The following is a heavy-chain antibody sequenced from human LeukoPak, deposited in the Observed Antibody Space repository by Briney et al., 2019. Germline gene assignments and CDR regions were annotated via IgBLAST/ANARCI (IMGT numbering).Heavy chain of an antibody. CDR2: IYYSGSP. CDR3: VRDRVGTTGVPYFDC. V-gene: IGHV4-39*07. Sequence: SETLSLTCTVSGVSINSGSYYWGWLRQPPGKGLEWIGSIYYSGSPNYNPSLKSRVTISIDTSKNQFSLKLSSVTAADTAVYYCVRDRVGTTGVPYFDCWGQGTLVTVSS. CDR1: GVSINSGSYY. D-gene: IGHD1-26*01. J-gene: IGHJ4*01.